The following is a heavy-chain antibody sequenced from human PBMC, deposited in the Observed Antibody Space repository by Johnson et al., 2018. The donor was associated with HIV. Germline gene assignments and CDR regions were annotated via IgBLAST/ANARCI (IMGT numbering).Heavy chain of an antibody. CDR3: AREFSLTPGAFDI. Sequence: VQLVESGGGVVQPGGSLRLSCAASGFTFSSYGMHWVRQAPGKGLEWVAFIRYDGSNKYYADSVKGRFTISRDNFKNTLYLQMHILRAEDTSGYYCAREFSLTPGAFDIWGQGTMVTVSS. V-gene: IGHV3-30*02. CDR2: IRYDGSNK. CDR1: GFTFSSYG. J-gene: IGHJ3*02.